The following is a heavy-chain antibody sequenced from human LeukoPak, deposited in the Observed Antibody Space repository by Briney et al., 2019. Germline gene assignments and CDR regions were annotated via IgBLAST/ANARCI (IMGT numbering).Heavy chain of an antibody. J-gene: IGHJ4*02. D-gene: IGHD6-19*01. CDR1: GFTFSTYW. CDR2: INKEASST. CDR3: GGSTSSGSLGY. V-gene: IGHV3-74*01. Sequence: GGSLRLSCAASGFTFSTYWMHWVRPAPGKGLVGVSRINKEASSTFYADSVKGRFTISGDNAKNTLYLQMNSLRAEDTAVYFCGGSTSSGSLGYWGQGTLVSVSS.